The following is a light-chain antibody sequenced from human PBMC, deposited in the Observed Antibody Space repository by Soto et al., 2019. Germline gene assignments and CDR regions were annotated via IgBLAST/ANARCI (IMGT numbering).Light chain of an antibody. J-gene: IGKJ3*01. V-gene: IGKV1-12*01. CDR2: HAS. Sequence: DIQMTQSPSSVSASVGDRVTITCRASQGIRNWLAWYQQKPGKAPKLLIYHASSLKSGVPSRFSGSGFGTDFTLTISSLQPEDVATYYCQKYNSALTFGPGTKVDIK. CDR3: QKYNSALT. CDR1: QGIRNW.